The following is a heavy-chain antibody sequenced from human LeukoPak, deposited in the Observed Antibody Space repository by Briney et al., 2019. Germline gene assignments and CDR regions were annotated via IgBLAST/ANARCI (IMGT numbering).Heavy chain of an antibody. V-gene: IGHV3-53*01. CDR3: AREAYDSSGYYSDY. D-gene: IGHD3-22*01. Sequence: GGSLRLSCAASGFTVSSNYMSWVCQAPGKGLEWVSVIYSGGSTYYADSVKGRFTISRDNSKNTLYLQMNSLRAEDTAVYYCAREAYDSSGYYSDYWGQGTLVTVSS. CDR2: IYSGGST. CDR1: GFTVSSNY. J-gene: IGHJ4*02.